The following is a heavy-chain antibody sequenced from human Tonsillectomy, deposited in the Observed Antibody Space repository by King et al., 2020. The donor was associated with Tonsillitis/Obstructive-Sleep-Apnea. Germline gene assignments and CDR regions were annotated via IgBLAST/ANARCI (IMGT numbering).Heavy chain of an antibody. CDR2: IYSGGST. CDR3: ARGSLRGYSYGAFDY. D-gene: IGHD5-18*01. CDR1: GFTVSSNY. Sequence: VQLVQSGGGLIQPGGSLRLSGAASGFTVSSNYMSWVRQAPGKGLEWVSVIYSGGSTYYADSVKGRFTISRDNSKNTLYLQMNSLRAEDTAVYYCARGSLRGYSYGAFDYWGQGTLVTVSS. V-gene: IGHV3-53*01. J-gene: IGHJ4*02.